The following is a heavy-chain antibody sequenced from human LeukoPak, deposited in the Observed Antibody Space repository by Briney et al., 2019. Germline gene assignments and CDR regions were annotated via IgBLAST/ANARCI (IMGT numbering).Heavy chain of an antibody. V-gene: IGHV3-21*01. Sequence: PGGSLRLSCAASGFTFSSYAMNWVCQAPGKGLEWVSSISSSSSYIYYADSVKGRFTISRDNAKNSLYLQMNSLRAEDTAVYYCARGEEDSGWYYYWGQGTLVTVSS. CDR3: ARGEEDSGWYYY. CDR1: GFTFSSYA. CDR2: ISSSSSYI. D-gene: IGHD6-19*01. J-gene: IGHJ4*02.